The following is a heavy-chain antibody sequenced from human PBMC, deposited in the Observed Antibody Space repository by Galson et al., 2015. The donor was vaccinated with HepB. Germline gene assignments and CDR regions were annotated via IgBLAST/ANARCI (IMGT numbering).Heavy chain of an antibody. V-gene: IGHV1-69*13. Sequence: SVTVSCKASGGTFSSYAISWVRQAPGQGLEWMGGIIPIFGTANYAQKFQGRVTITADESTSTAYMELSSLRSEDTAVYCCARDGADYGDPLYYFDYWGQGTLVTVSS. D-gene: IGHD4-17*01. CDR2: IIPIFGTA. CDR1: GGTFSSYA. CDR3: ARDGADYGDPLYYFDY. J-gene: IGHJ4*02.